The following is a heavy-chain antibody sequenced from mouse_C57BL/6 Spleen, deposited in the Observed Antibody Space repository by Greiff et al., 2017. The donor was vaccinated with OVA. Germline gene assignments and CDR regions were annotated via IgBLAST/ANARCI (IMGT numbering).Heavy chain of an antibody. Sequence: QVQLQQPGAELVKPGASVKLSCKASGYTFTSYWMHWVKQRPGQGLEWIGMIHPNSGSTNYNEKFKSKVTLTVDKSSSTAYMQLSSLTSEDSAVYYSARTSRWYFDVWGTGTTVTVSS. CDR3: ARTSRWYFDV. CDR2: IHPNSGST. V-gene: IGHV1-64*01. CDR1: GYTFTSYW. J-gene: IGHJ1*03.